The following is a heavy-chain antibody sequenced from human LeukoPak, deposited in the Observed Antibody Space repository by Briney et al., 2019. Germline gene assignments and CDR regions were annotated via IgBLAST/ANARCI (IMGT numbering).Heavy chain of an antibody. CDR3: AKANSVRGWYDAFDI. V-gene: IGHV3-30*02. CDR1: GFTFSSYG. J-gene: IGHJ3*02. Sequence: GGSLRLSCAASGFTFSSYGMHWVRQAPGKGLEWVAFIRYDGSNKYYADSVKGRFTISRDNSKNTLYLQMNSLRAEDTAVYYCAKANSVRGWYDAFDIWGQGTMVTVSS. D-gene: IGHD6-19*01. CDR2: IRYDGSNK.